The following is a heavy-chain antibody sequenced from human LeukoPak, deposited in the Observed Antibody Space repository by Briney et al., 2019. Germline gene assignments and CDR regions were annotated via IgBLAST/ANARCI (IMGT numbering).Heavy chain of an antibody. CDR2: ITGSGGST. CDR3: ATGRNWVFDY. J-gene: IGHJ4*02. Sequence: GGSLRLSCAASGFTFSSYAMSWVRQAPGKGLEWVSAITGSGGSTYYADSVKGRFTISRDNSKNTLYVQMNSLRAEDTAVYYCATGRNWVFDYWGQGTLVTVSS. CDR1: GFTFSSYA. D-gene: IGHD7-27*01. V-gene: IGHV3-23*01.